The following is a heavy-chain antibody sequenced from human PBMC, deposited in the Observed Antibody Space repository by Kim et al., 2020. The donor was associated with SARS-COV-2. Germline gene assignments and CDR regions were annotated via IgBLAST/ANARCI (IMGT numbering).Heavy chain of an antibody. D-gene: IGHD6-19*01. Sequence: SQTLSLTCAISGDSVSSNSAAWTWIRQSPSRGLEWLGRTYYRSKWYNDYAVSVKSRITINPDTSKNQFSLQLNSVTPEDTAVYYCARTRWGYSSVWDDLIDYWGQGTLVTVSS. V-gene: IGHV6-1*01. CDR3: ARTRWGYSSVWDDLIDY. J-gene: IGHJ4*02. CDR1: GDSVSSNSAA. CDR2: TYYRSKWYN.